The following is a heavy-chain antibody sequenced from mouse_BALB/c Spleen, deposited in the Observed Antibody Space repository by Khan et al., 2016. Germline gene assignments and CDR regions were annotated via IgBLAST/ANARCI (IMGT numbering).Heavy chain of an antibody. CDR3: ARRNYYGRWLFDY. CDR2: INPSTGYT. V-gene: IGHV1-7*01. CDR1: GYTFTSYW. D-gene: IGHD1-1*01. Sequence: QVQLQQSGAELAKPGASVKMSCKASGYTFTSYWMNWVKQRPGQGLEWIGHINPSTGYTENNQKFKDKATLTADIYSRTAYMQLSSLTSEDSAVXYCARRNYYGRWLFDYWGQGTTLTVSS. J-gene: IGHJ2*01.